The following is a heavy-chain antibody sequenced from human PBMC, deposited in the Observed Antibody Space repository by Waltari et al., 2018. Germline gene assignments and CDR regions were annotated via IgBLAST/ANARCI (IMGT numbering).Heavy chain of an antibody. CDR3: ARDVGYYDSSGYPIDY. V-gene: IGHV3-48*04. J-gene: IGHJ4*02. D-gene: IGHD3-22*01. Sequence: EVQLVVSGGGLVQPGGSLRLSCAASGFTFSSYSMNWVRQAPGKGLEWVSYIRSSSSTIYYADSVKGRFTISRDNAKNSLYLQMNSLRAEDTAVYYCARDVGYYDSSGYPIDYWGQGTLVTVSS. CDR1: GFTFSSYS. CDR2: IRSSSSTI.